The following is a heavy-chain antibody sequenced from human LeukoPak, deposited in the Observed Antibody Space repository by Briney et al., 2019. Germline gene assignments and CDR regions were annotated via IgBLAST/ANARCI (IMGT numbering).Heavy chain of an antibody. CDR3: ARGRGYSYAFDP. J-gene: IGHJ5*02. V-gene: IGHV3-23*01. Sequence: PGGSLRLSCVGSRFTFANFAMAWVRQAPGKGLEWVSVISGTSETIYYADSVKGRFTISRDNSKNTLYLQMNSLRAEDTAVYYCARGRGYSYAFDPWGQGMLVTVSS. D-gene: IGHD5-18*01. CDR1: RFTFANFA. CDR2: ISGTSETI.